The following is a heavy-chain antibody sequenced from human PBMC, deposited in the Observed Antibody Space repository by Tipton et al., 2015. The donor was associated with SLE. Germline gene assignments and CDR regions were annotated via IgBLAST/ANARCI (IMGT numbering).Heavy chain of an antibody. CDR3: ARRQLVAGYVEY. CDR2: IYYSGTT. V-gene: IGHV4-31*03. Sequence: GLVKPSETLSLTCTVSGASISSRGYYWSWIRQHPGKGLEWIGYIYYSGTTYYNPSLKSRLTISLDTSKNQFSLKVTSVTAADTAVYYCARRQLVAGYVEYWGQGTLVTVSS. D-gene: IGHD6-6*01. J-gene: IGHJ4*02. CDR1: GASISSRGYY.